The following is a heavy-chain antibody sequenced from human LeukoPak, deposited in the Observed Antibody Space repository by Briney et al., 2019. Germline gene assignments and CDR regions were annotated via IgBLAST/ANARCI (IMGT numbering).Heavy chain of an antibody. Sequence: GSLRLSCAASGFTFSSHGMHWVRQAPGKGLEWVAFIRYDGSNKYYADSVKGRFTISRDNSKNTLYLQMNSLRAEDTAVYYCAKGWLQHFDYWGQGTLVTVSS. CDR1: GFTFSSHG. CDR3: AKGWLQHFDY. CDR2: IRYDGSNK. V-gene: IGHV3-30*02. J-gene: IGHJ4*02. D-gene: IGHD5-24*01.